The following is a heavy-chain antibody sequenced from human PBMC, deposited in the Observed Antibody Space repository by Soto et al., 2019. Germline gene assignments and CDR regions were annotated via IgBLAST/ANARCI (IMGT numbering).Heavy chain of an antibody. D-gene: IGHD3-9*01. V-gene: IGHV1-2*04. Sequence: APVKVSCKASGYTFTGYYMHWVRQAPGQGLEWMGWINPNSGGTNYAQKFQGWVTMTRDTSISTAYMELSRLRSDDTAVYYCARGDILTGYYLVGMDVLGQGTTVTGS. J-gene: IGHJ6*02. CDR1: GYTFTGYY. CDR3: ARGDILTGYYLVGMDV. CDR2: INPNSGGT.